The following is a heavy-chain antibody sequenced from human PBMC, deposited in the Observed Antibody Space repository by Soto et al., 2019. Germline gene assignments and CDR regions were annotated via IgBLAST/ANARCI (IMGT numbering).Heavy chain of an antibody. CDR1: GDTFSFYS. V-gene: IGHV1-69*04. D-gene: IGHD3-10*01. Sequence: QVPLVQSGAEVKRPGSSVKVSCKASGDTFSFYSINWVRQAPGLGLEWMGRVNPILSMSTYAQRFQGRVTMTADKSTSTAYMELSGLRSEDTAMYYCATIYGSGYRAFDYWVQGALVTVAS. CDR3: ATIYGSGYRAFDY. CDR2: VNPILSMS. J-gene: IGHJ4*02.